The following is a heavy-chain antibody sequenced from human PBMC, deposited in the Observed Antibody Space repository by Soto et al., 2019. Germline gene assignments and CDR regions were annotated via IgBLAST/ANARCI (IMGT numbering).Heavy chain of an antibody. CDR2: IYWDDDR. CDR1: GFSLNSAGVA. Sequence: QITLKESGPALVKPTQPLTLTCTFYGFSLNSAGVAVGWVRQPPGKTLEWVALIYWDDDRRYSPSLESRLTITKDTSKNQVVLGMTNMDPVDTATYSGAHMDVVTAAYCFDIWGQGTMVTVSS. J-gene: IGHJ3*02. V-gene: IGHV2-5*02. D-gene: IGHD2-21*02. CDR3: AHMDVVTAAYCFDI.